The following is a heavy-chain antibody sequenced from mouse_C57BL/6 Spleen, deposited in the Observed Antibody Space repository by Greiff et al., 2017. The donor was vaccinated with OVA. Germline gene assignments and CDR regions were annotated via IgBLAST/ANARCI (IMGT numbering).Heavy chain of an antibody. CDR1: GYTFTSYW. J-gene: IGHJ1*03. CDR3: ARNYYDYALYFDV. Sequence: QVQLQQPGAELVMPGASVKLSCKASGYTFTSYWMHWVKQRPGQGLEWIGEIDPSDSYTNYNQKFKGKSTLTVDKSSSTAYMQLSSLTSDDSAVYYCARNYYDYALYFDVWGTGTTVTVSS. CDR2: IDPSDSYT. V-gene: IGHV1-69*01. D-gene: IGHD2-4*01.